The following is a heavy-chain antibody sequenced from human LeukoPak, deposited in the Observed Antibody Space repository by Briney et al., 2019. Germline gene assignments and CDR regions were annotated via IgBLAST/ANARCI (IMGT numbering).Heavy chain of an antibody. CDR1: GGSISSHY. CDR3: ANSAGVVLVPAAITY. D-gene: IGHD2-2*01. CDR2: IYYSGTT. Sequence: PSETLSLTCTVSGGSISSHYWSWIRQPPGKGLEWIGYIYYSGTTNYNPSLKSRVTISVDTSKNQFSLKLSSVTAADTAVYYCANSAGVVLVPAAITYWGQGTLVTVSS. V-gene: IGHV4-59*11. J-gene: IGHJ4*02.